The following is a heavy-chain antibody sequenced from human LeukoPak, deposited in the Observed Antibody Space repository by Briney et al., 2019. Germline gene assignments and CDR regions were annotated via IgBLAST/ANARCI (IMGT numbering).Heavy chain of an antibody. J-gene: IGHJ6*02. CDR1: GFTFSDYY. V-gene: IGHV3-11*01. D-gene: IGHD1-26*01. Sequence: GGSLRLSCAASGFTFSDYYMTWIRQAPGKGLEWVSYISGSDNTIYYADSVGGRFTISRDYAKKSLYLQMNSLRAEDTAVYYCARGGAQGMDVWGQGTTVTVSS. CDR3: ARGGAQGMDV. CDR2: ISGSDNTI.